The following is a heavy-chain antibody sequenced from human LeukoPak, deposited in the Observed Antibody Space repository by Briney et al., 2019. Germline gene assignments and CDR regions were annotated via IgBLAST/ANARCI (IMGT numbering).Heavy chain of an antibody. Sequence: SETLSLTCTVSGGSISSGGYYWSWIRQHPGKGLEWIGYIYYSGSTYYNPSLKSRVTISVDTSKNQFSLKLSSVTAADTAVYYRARVFGTGLNYGMDVWGQGTTVTVSS. CDR2: IYYSGST. CDR1: GGSISSGGYY. J-gene: IGHJ6*02. V-gene: IGHV4-31*03. D-gene: IGHD3-10*02. CDR3: ARVFGTGLNYGMDV.